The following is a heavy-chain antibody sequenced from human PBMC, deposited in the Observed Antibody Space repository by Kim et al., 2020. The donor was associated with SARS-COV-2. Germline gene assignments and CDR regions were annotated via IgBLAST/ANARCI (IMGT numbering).Heavy chain of an antibody. D-gene: IGHD2-2*02. CDR1: VGTFSSYA. CDR2: IIPIFGTA. CDR3: ARDGGYCSSTSCYTQFDY. V-gene: IGHV1-69*13. J-gene: IGHJ4*02. Sequence: SVKVSCKASVGTFSSYAISWVRQAPGQGLEWMGGIIPIFGTANYAQKFQGRVTITADESTSTAYMELSSLRSEDTAVYYCARDGGYCSSTSCYTQFDYWGQGTLVTVSS.